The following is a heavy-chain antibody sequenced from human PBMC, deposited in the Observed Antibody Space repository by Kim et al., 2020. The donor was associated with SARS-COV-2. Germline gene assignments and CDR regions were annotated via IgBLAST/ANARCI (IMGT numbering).Heavy chain of an antibody. CDR3: ARVLVVRGGFDP. CDR2: INPSGGST. J-gene: IGHJ5*02. Sequence: ASVKVSCKASGYTFTSYYTHWVRQAPGQGLEWMGIINPSGGSTSYAQKFQGRVTMTRDTSTSTVYMELSSLRSEDTAVYYCARVLVVRGGFDPWGQGTLVTVSS. D-gene: IGHD2-2*01. CDR1: GYTFTSYY. V-gene: IGHV1-46*01.